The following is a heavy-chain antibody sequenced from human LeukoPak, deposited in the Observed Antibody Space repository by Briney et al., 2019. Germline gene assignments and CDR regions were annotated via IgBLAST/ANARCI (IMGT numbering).Heavy chain of an antibody. V-gene: IGHV3-21*01. CDR3: VKDLRRMGATTACLHH. CDR1: GFTFSDYS. Sequence: PGGSLRLSCAASGFTFSDYSMNWVRQAPGKGLEWVSSISRSSRHVYYADSLEGRFTISRDDAKNTLYLQMNSLRVEDMAVYYCVKDLRRMGATTACLHHWGQGTLVTVSS. J-gene: IGHJ1*01. D-gene: IGHD1-26*01. CDR2: ISRSSRHV.